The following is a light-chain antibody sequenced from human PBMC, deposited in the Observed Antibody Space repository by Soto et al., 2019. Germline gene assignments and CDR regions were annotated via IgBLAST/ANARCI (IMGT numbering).Light chain of an antibody. CDR2: DAS. CDR1: QSVSSY. V-gene: IGKV3-11*01. J-gene: IGKJ1*01. Sequence: PGERATLSCRASQSVSSYLAWYQQKPGQAPRLLIYDASNRATGIPARFSGSGSGTDFTLTISSLEPEDFAVYYCQQRSNWPPWTFGQGTKVEIK. CDR3: QQRSNWPPWT.